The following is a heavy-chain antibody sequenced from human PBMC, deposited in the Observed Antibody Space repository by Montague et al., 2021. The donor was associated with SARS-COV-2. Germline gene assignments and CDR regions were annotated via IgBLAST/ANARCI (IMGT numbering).Heavy chain of an antibody. D-gene: IGHD3-10*01. CDR2: IHYTGNT. CDR1: GGSISPYY. J-gene: IGHJ5*01. V-gene: IGHV4-59*01. Sequence: SETLSLTCTVSGGSISPYYWTWIRQPPGKGLEWIGYIHYTGNTKYKPSLKSRVTISVDTAKNQFSLNLKSVTAADTAVYYCARDRGRYFDSGSCSWLDSWGQGTLVTVSS. CDR3: ARDRGRYFDSGSCSWLDS.